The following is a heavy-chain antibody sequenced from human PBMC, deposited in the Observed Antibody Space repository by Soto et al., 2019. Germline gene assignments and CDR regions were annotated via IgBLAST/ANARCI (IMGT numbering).Heavy chain of an antibody. Sequence: EVRLLESGGGLTQAGGSLRLSCAASGFTFRNYAMTWVRQVSGKGLEWVASVSGGGGGPLYADSVGGRVTISRDNFQNTLYLDMTSLRVEDAATYYCAKDQSEVYSSAFNSPLEAWGQGTLVGVSS. D-gene: IGHD3-22*01. J-gene: IGHJ5*02. V-gene: IGHV3-23*01. CDR1: GFTFRNYA. CDR2: VSGGGGGP. CDR3: AKDQSEVYSSAFNSPLEA.